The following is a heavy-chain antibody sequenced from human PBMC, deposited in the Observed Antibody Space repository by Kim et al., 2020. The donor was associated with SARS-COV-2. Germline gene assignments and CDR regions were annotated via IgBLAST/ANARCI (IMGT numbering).Heavy chain of an antibody. CDR2: ISWNSGSI. J-gene: IGHJ4*02. Sequence: GGSLRLSCAASGFTFDDYAMHWVRQAPGKGLEWVSGISWNSGSIGYADSVKGRFTISRDNAKNSLYLQMNSLRAEDTALYYCAKGTTYSGYDSFDYWVQG. D-gene: IGHD5-12*01. V-gene: IGHV3-9*01. CDR3: AKGTTYSGYDSFDY. CDR1: GFTFDDYA.